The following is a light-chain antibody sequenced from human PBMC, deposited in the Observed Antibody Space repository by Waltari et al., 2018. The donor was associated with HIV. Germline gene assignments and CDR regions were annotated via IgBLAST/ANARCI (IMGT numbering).Light chain of an antibody. Sequence: IVLTQSPGSLTVSPGERATPSCEASQNINSSVAWYQQTPGHPPRLLIFAASRRTSGTPDRFVAIGSGTYFTLSISRLEPEDFVFYFCQYYGSSVTFGGGTKLE. CDR2: AAS. CDR3: QYYGSSVT. V-gene: IGKV3-20*01. J-gene: IGKJ4*01. CDR1: QNINSS.